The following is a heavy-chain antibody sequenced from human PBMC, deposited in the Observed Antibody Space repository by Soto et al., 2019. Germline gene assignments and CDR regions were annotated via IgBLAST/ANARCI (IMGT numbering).Heavy chain of an antibody. Sequence: TSETLSLTCAVYGGSFSGYYWSWIRQPPGKGLEWIGEINHSGSTNYNPSLKSRVTISVDTSKNQFSLKLSSVTAADTAVYYCARGVATIQNFDYWGQGTLVTVSS. J-gene: IGHJ4*02. CDR2: INHSGST. V-gene: IGHV4-34*01. CDR1: GGSFSGYY. CDR3: ARGVATIQNFDY. D-gene: IGHD5-12*01.